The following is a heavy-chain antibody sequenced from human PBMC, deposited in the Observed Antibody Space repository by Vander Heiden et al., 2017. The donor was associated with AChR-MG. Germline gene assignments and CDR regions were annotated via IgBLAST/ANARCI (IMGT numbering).Heavy chain of an antibody. D-gene: IGHD3-3*01. J-gene: IGHJ5*02. Sequence: QVQLQESGPGLVKPSETLSLTCTVSGGSISSYYWSWIRQPPGKGLEWIGYIYYSGSTNYNPSLKSRVTISVDTSKNQFSLKLSSVTAADTAVYYCARHSSYYDFWSGYLDWFDPWGQGTLVTVSS. CDR1: GGSISSYY. CDR3: ARHSSYYDFWSGYLDWFDP. V-gene: IGHV4-59*08. CDR2: IYYSGST.